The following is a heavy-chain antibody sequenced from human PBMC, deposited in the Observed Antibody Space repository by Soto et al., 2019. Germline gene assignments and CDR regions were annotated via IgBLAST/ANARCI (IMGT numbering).Heavy chain of an antibody. CDR1: GFTFSSYA. CDR2: ISGSGGST. D-gene: IGHD3-10*01. Sequence: GGSLRLSCAASGFTFSSYAMSWVRQAPGKGLEWVSAISGSGGSTYYADSVKGRFTISRDNSKNTLYLQMNSLRAEDTAVYYCAKATGLSYYYYGMDVWGQGTTVTVSS. J-gene: IGHJ6*02. CDR3: AKATGLSYYYYGMDV. V-gene: IGHV3-23*01.